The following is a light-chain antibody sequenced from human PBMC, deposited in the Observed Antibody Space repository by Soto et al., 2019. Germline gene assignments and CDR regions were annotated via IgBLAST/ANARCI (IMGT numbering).Light chain of an antibody. CDR2: EVR. J-gene: IGLJ2*01. CDR3: CSYSGSSTSVL. CDR1: SSDVGHYNL. V-gene: IGLV2-23*02. Sequence: QSVLTQPASVSGSPGQPITISCTGTSSDVGHYNLVSWYQQYPGKAPKLLIYEVRQRPSGVSHRFSGSKSDNTASLTISGLQAEDEADYYCCSYSGSSTSVLFGGGTKLTVL.